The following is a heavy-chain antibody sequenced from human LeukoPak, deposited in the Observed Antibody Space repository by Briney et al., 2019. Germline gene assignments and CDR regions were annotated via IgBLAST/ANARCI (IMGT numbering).Heavy chain of an antibody. J-gene: IGHJ4*02. D-gene: IGHD1-1*01. V-gene: IGHV3-48*02. CDR2: ISSGSEII. CDR1: GFTFSTYN. Sequence: PGGSLRLSCVSSGFTFSTYNMNWVRQAPGKGLEWVSFISSGSEIIYYADSVKGRFTVSRDNDKKSLYLQTNSLRDVDTAVYYCPRNPAGRGDYLGQGTLVTVSS. CDR3: PRNPAGRGDY.